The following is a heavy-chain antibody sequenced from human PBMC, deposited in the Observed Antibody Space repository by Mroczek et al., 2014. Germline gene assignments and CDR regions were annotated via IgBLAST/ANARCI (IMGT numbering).Heavy chain of an antibody. Sequence: VQLQQSGGGLVKPGGSLRLSCAASGFTFSSYSMNWVRQAPGKGLEWVSSISSSSSYIYYADSVKGRFTISRDNAKNSLYLQMNSLRAEDTAVYYCARDTRGIAAAGDYYYYYMDVWGKGTTVTVSS. V-gene: IGHV3-21*01. CDR3: ARDTRGIAAAGDYYYYYMDV. CDR2: ISSSSSYI. J-gene: IGHJ6*03. CDR1: GFTFSSYS. D-gene: IGHD6-13*01.